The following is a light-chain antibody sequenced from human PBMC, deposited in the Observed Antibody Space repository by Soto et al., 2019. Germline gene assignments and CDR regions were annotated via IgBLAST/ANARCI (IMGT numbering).Light chain of an antibody. CDR3: QQYNNWPRT. CDR2: GAY. V-gene: IGKV3-15*01. Sequence: EKVMTQSPATLSVSPGERATLSCRASQSVSSKLAWYQQKPGQAPRLLIYGAYTRATDIPARFSGSGSGTEFTLTISRLLSEAFAVYDCQQYNNWPRTFGQGTQVEIK. J-gene: IGKJ1*01. CDR1: QSVSSK.